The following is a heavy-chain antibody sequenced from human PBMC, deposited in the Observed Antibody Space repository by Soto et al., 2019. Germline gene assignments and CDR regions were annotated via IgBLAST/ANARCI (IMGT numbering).Heavy chain of an antibody. CDR3: ARWRYGDY. CDR1: GYAFTTYG. CDR2: ISAHNGNT. J-gene: IGHJ4*02. V-gene: IGHV1-18*01. Sequence: QVHLVQSGAEVKKPGASVKVSCKGSGYAFTTYGITWVRQAPGQGLEWMGWISAHNGNTNYANKLQGRVTVTRDTSTITAYMELRSLRSDDTAVYYCARWRYGDYWGQGALVTVSS. D-gene: IGHD1-1*01.